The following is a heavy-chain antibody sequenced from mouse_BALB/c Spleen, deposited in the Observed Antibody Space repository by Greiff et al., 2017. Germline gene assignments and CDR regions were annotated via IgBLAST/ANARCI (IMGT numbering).Heavy chain of an antibody. J-gene: IGHJ3*01. Sequence: EVQLVESGGGLVKPGGSLKLSCAASGFTFSSYAMSWVRQSPEKRLEWVAEISSGGSYTYYPDTVTGRFTISRDNAKNTLYLEMSSLRSEDTAMYYCARWLGAYWGQGTLVTVSA. CDR2: ISSGGSYT. V-gene: IGHV5-9-4*01. CDR1: GFTFSSYA. D-gene: IGHD2-2*01. CDR3: ARWLGAY.